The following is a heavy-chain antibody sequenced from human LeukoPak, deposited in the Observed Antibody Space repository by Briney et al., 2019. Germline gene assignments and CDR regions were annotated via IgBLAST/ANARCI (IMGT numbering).Heavy chain of an antibody. CDR2: IERDGSEI. CDR1: GFAFSNYW. V-gene: IGHV3-7*03. Sequence: GGSLRLSCATSGFAFSNYWMTWVRQAPGKGLECVANIERDGSEIYYVDSVRGRFTVSRDNARNSLFLQMNSLRAEDTAAYYCAARTRGPIDYWGQGTLVTVSS. D-gene: IGHD1-14*01. CDR3: AARTRGPIDY. J-gene: IGHJ4*02.